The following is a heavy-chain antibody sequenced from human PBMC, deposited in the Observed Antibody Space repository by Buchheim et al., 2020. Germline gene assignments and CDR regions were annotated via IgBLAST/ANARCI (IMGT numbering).Heavy chain of an antibody. CDR3: ARDRPDDKWDNHPMFDF. D-gene: IGHD1-26*01. J-gene: IGHJ5*01. V-gene: IGHV3-74*01. CDR2: ITNDGTTT. Sequence: EVRLVESGGGVVQSGGSLRLSCAASGFTFSRHWMHWVRQAPGKGPVWVSRITNDGTTTDYAGSVEGRFSISRDNAKNTLYLQMDSLRAEDTAMYYCARDRPDDKWDNHPMFDFWGQGTL. CDR1: GFTFSRHW.